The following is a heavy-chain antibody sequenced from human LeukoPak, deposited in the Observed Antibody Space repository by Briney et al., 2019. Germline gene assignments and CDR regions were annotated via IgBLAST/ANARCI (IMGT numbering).Heavy chain of an antibody. J-gene: IGHJ5*02. Sequence: SETLSLTCTVSGGSISSYYWSWIRQPPGRGLEWIGYIYYSGSTNYNPSLKSRVTISVDTSKNQFSLKLSSVTAADTAVYYCARAYGSGSYYNLDPWGQGTLVTVSS. CDR1: GGSISSYY. V-gene: IGHV4-59*01. CDR2: IYYSGST. D-gene: IGHD3-10*01. CDR3: ARAYGSGSYYNLDP.